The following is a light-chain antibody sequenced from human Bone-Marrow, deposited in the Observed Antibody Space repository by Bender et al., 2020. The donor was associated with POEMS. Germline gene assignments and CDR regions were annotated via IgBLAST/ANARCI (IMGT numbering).Light chain of an antibody. Sequence: QSGLTQPPSVSGAPGQGVTISCTGSSSNIGAGYDVHWYQQFPGKAPQLLIYANSVRPSGVPDRFSGSKSGASASLAITGLQAEDEADYYCQSYDSSLSGRVFGGGTKLTVL. J-gene: IGLJ3*02. V-gene: IGLV1-40*01. CDR1: SSNIGAGYD. CDR2: ANS. CDR3: QSYDSSLSGRV.